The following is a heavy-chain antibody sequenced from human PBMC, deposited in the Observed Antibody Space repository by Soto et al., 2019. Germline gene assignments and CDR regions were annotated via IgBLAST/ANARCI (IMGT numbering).Heavy chain of an antibody. CDR3: AREYSSAPDY. J-gene: IGHJ4*02. D-gene: IGHD6-25*01. V-gene: IGHV4-39*02. Sequence: QLQLQESGPGLVKPSETLSLTCTVSGGSISSSSYYWGWIRQPPGKGLEWIGSIYYDGSTFYSPSLRSRVTISVDTTKNQFSLRVSSVTAADTAVYYCAREYSSAPDYWGQGTLVTVSS. CDR2: IYYDGST. CDR1: GGSISSSSYY.